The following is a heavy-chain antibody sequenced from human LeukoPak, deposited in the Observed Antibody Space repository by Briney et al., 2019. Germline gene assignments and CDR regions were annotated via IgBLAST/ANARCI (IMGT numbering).Heavy chain of an antibody. J-gene: IGHJ6*02. V-gene: IGHV3-74*01. Sequence: PGGSLRLSCAASGFTFSSYWMHWVPQPPGRGRGWVSRINSGGSSKNYADSVKGRFTISRDNAKNTLYLQMNSLRAEDTAVYYCARAAPLLWFGESSGMDVWGQGTTVTVSS. CDR3: ARAAPLLWFGESSGMDV. D-gene: IGHD3-10*01. CDR1: GFTFSSYW. CDR2: INSGGSSK.